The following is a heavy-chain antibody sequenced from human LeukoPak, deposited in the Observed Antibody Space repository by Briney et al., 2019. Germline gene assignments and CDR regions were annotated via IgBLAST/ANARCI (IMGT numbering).Heavy chain of an antibody. CDR1: GYTFTNYG. CDR3: ATPFTEWSFDQEYFQH. V-gene: IGHV1-18*01. D-gene: IGHD3-3*01. J-gene: IGHJ1*01. CDR2: ISAYNGNT. Sequence: EASVKVSCKASGYTFTNYGITWVRQAPGQGLEWMGWISAYNGNTNYAQKLQGRVTMTTDTSTTTAYMELSSLRSEDTAVYYCATPFTEWSFDQEYFQHWGQGTLVTVSS.